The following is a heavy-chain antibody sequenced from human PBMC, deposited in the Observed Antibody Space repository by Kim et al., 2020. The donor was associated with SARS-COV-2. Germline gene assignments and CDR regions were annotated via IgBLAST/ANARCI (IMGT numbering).Heavy chain of an antibody. V-gene: IGHV4-4*02. CDR2: VYHNGHT. CDR3: ARDVSGGSGGYGGSDLFDS. J-gene: IGHJ3*02. D-gene: IGHD3-10*01. Sequence: SETLSLTCAVSGCSISSDKWWSWVRQAPGKGLEWIGEVYHNGHTNYSPSLKSRVTISVDKSKSQFSLSLKFVTAADTAVYYCARDVSGGSGGYGGSDLFDSWGHGTMVAVSS. CDR1: GCSISSDKW.